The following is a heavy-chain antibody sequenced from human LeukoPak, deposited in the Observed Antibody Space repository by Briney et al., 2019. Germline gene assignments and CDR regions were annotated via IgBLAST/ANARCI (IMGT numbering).Heavy chain of an antibody. CDR1: GFTFSTYA. CDR3: VKDLPSGGGVDY. CDR2: ISLNGGRT. D-gene: IGHD3-10*01. J-gene: IGHJ4*02. Sequence: GGSLGLSCSASGFTFSTYAMHWVRQAPGKGLEYVSAISLNGGRTYYAYSVNGRFTISRDNSKNTLYLKMSSLRAEDRAVYYCVKDLPSGGGVDYWGQGTLVTVSS. V-gene: IGHV3-64D*06.